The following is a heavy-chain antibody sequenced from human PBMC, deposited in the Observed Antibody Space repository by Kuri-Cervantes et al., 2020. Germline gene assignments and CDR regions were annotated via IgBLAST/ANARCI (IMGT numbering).Heavy chain of an antibody. J-gene: IGHJ4*02. CDR2: IWYDGSNK. CDR3: ARDLGHYDFPEYYFDY. CDR1: GFTFSSYG. V-gene: IGHV3-33*01. D-gene: IGHD3-3*01. Sequence: GGSLRLSCAASGFTFSSYGVHWVRQAPGKGLEWVAVIWYDGSNKYYADSVKGRFTISRDNSKNTLYLQMNSLRAEDTAVYYCARDLGHYDFPEYYFDYWGQGTLVTVSS.